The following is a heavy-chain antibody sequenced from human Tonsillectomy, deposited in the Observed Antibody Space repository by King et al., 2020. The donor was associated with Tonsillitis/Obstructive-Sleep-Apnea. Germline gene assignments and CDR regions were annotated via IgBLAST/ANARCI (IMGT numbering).Heavy chain of an antibody. CDR3: ARGSHAQLIEENYYYYYMDV. Sequence: LQLQESGPGLVKPSETLSLTCTVSGGSISSYYWSWIRQPPGKGLEWIGYIYYSGSTNYNPSLKSRVTISVDTSKNQFSLKLSSVTAADTAVYYCARGSHAQLIEENYYYYYMDVWGKGTTVTVSS. D-gene: IGHD2-2*01. CDR1: GGSISSYY. CDR2: IYYSGST. V-gene: IGHV4-59*01. J-gene: IGHJ6*03.